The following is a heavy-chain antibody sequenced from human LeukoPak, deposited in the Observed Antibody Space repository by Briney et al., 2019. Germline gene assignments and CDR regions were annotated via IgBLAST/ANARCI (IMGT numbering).Heavy chain of an antibody. Sequence: PGGSLRLSCAASGFTFSSYGMHWVRQAPGKGLEWVAVISYDGSNKYYADPVKGRFTISRDNSKNTLYLQMNSLRAEDTAVYYCAKDLGYYYDSSMDVWGQGTTVTVSS. D-gene: IGHD3-22*01. J-gene: IGHJ6*02. V-gene: IGHV3-30*18. CDR1: GFTFSSYG. CDR3: AKDLGYYYDSSMDV. CDR2: ISYDGSNK.